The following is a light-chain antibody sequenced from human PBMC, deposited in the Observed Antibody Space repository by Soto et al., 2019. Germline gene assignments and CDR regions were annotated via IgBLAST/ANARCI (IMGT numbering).Light chain of an antibody. V-gene: IGKV3-11*01. Sequence: EIVLTQSPAILSMSPGERATLSCRASQSVSSYFAWYQQKPGQAPRLLIYDASNRATGVPARFSGSGSGTDFTLSISSLEHEYFAVYYCQQRKYWPVTFGQGTKVEIK. J-gene: IGKJ1*01. CDR1: QSVSSY. CDR3: QQRKYWPVT. CDR2: DAS.